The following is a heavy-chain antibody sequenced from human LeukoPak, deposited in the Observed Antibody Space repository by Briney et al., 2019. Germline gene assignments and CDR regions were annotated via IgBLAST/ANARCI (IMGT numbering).Heavy chain of an antibody. CDR3: AKEPGSRAQDIVVVPAATNYYYYYGMDI. D-gene: IGHD2-2*01. V-gene: IGHV3-30*18. CDR1: GFTFSCYG. CDR2: ISYDGSNK. Sequence: GRSLRLSCAASGFTFSCYGMHWVRQAPGKGLEWVAVISYDGSNKYYADSVNGRFTISRDNSNNSRYLQINGLRAEDTAVYYCAKEPGSRAQDIVVVPAATNYYYYYGMDIWGKGTTVTVSS. J-gene: IGHJ6*04.